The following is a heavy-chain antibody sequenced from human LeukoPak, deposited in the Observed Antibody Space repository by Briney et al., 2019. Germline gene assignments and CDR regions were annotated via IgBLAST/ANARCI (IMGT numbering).Heavy chain of an antibody. CDR3: AELGITMIGGV. J-gene: IGHJ6*04. V-gene: IGHV3-48*03. CDR1: GFTFSSYE. CDR2: ISSSGSTI. Sequence: GGSLRLSCAASGFTFSSYEMNWVRQAPGKGLEGVSYISSSGSTIYYADSAKGRFTISRDNAKNSLYLQMNSLRAEDTAVYYCAELGITMIGGVWGKGTTLTISS. D-gene: IGHD3-10*02.